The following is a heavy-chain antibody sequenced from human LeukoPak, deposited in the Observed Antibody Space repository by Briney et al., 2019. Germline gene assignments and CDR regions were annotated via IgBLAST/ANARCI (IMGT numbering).Heavy chain of an antibody. J-gene: IGHJ5*02. CDR2: INPTGGST. CDR1: GYTFTSYY. Sequence: ASVKVSCKASGYTFTSYYMHWLRQAPGEGLEWMGIINPTGGSTSYAQKFQGRVTMTRDTSTSTVYMELSSLRSEDTAVYYCARENERTYCSSTSCPGGFDPWGQGTLVTVSS. V-gene: IGHV1-46*01. D-gene: IGHD2-2*01. CDR3: ARENERTYCSSTSCPGGFDP.